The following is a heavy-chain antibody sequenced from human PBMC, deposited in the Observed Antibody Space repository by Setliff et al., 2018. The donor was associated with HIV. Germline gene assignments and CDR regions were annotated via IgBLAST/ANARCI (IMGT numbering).Heavy chain of an antibody. D-gene: IGHD5-12*01. J-gene: IGHJ4*02. CDR3: AKDGWGYDYVGAYYFDY. CDR1: GFTFGSYG. V-gene: IGHV3-43*01. Sequence: PGGSLRLSCTTSGFTFGSYGMHWVRQAPGKGLEWVSLISWDGDMTYYADSVKGRFTISRDNSKNSLYLQMNSLTTEDTGLYYCAKDGWGYDYVGAYYFDYWGQGTPVTVSS. CDR2: ISWDGDMT.